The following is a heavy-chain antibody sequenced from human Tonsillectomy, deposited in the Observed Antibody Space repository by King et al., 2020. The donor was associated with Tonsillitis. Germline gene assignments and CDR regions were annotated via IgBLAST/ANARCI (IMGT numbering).Heavy chain of an antibody. D-gene: IGHD5-18*01. J-gene: IGHJ4*02. Sequence: VQLVESGGGLVQPGGSLKLSCAASGFTFSGSAMHWVRQASGKGLEWVGRIRSKANSYATVYAASVKGRFTISRDDSKNTAYLQMNSLKTEDTAVYYCTSHHGYSYGSFDYWGQGTLVTVSS. CDR3: TSHHGYSYGSFDY. V-gene: IGHV3-73*01. CDR2: IRSKANSYAT. CDR1: GFTFSGSA.